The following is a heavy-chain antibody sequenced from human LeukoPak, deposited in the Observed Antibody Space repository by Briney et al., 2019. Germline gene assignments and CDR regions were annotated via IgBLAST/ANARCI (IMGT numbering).Heavy chain of an antibody. CDR2: ISGSGDII. CDR1: GFTFSSYA. D-gene: IGHD6-19*01. Sequence: PGGSLRLSCAASGFTFSSYAMTWVRQAPGKGLEWGSTISGSGDIIYYADSVKGRFTISRDNPKNTLYLQMNSLRAEDTAVYYCASQTSSGWSFDYWGQGTLVTVSS. CDR3: ASQTSSGWSFDY. J-gene: IGHJ4*02. V-gene: IGHV3-23*01.